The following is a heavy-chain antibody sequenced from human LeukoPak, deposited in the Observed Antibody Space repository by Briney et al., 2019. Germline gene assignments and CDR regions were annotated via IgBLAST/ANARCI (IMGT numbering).Heavy chain of an antibody. CDR3: ARHGSSAGPFHY. CDR1: GYSFTSYW. J-gene: IGHJ4*02. D-gene: IGHD6-13*01. Sequence: GESLKISCKGSGYSFTSYWIGWVRHVPGKGLEYMGIIYPGDSDTRYSPSFQGQVTISADKSLSTAYLQWSSLEASDTAMYYCARHGSSAGPFHYWGQGTLVTVSS. CDR2: IYPGDSDT. V-gene: IGHV5-51*01.